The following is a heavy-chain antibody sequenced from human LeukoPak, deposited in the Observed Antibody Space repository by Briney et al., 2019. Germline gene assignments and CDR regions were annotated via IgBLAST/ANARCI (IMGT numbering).Heavy chain of an antibody. D-gene: IGHD3-10*01. CDR2: INSSSSYI. Sequence: GGSLRLSCAASGFTFSSYSMNWVRQAPGKGLEWVPSINSSSSYIYYADSVKGRFTNSRDNAKNSLYLQMNSLRAEDTAVYYCARGGGSTWDYWGQGTLVTVSS. V-gene: IGHV3-21*01. CDR3: ARGGGSTWDY. J-gene: IGHJ4*02. CDR1: GFTFSSYS.